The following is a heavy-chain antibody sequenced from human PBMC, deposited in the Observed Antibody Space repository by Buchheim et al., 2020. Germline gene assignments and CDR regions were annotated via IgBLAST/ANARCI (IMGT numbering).Heavy chain of an antibody. D-gene: IGHD4-23*01. Sequence: QVQLQQWGAGLLKPSETLSLTCAAYGGSFSGYYWSWIRQPPGKGLEWIGEINHSGSTNYNPSLKSRVTISVDTSKNQFSLKLSSVTAADTAVYYCARKRGSTVVTGWYFDLWGRGTL. V-gene: IGHV4-34*01. CDR2: INHSGST. CDR1: GGSFSGYY. J-gene: IGHJ2*01. CDR3: ARKRGSTVVTGWYFDL.